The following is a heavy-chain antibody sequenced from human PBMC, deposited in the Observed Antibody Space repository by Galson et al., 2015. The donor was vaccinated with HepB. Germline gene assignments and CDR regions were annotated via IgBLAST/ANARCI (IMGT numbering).Heavy chain of an antibody. V-gene: IGHV2-5*01. CDR3: AHRQHLVTVTAHTVRYYYYGMDV. CDR2: IYWNDDK. CDR1: GFSLSTSGVG. Sequence: PALVKPTQTLTLTCTFSGFSLSTSGVGVGWIRQPPGKALEWLALIYWNDDKRYSPSLKSRLTITKDTSKNQVVLTMTNMDPVDTATYYCAHRQHLVTVTAHTVRYYYYGMDVWGQGTTVTVSS. J-gene: IGHJ6*02. D-gene: IGHD4-11*01.